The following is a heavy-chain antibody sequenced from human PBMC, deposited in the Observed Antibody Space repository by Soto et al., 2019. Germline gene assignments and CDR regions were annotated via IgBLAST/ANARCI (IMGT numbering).Heavy chain of an antibody. D-gene: IGHD3-22*01. Sequence: LSLTCTVSGGSISSSSYYWGWIRQPPGKGLEWIGSIYYSGSTYYNPSLTSRVTISVDTSKNQFSLKLSSVTAADTAVYYCAGTYYYDSSGYLAPFDPWGQGTLVTVSS. CDR2: IYYSGST. J-gene: IGHJ5*02. CDR1: GGSISSSSYY. V-gene: IGHV4-39*01. CDR3: AGTYYYDSSGYLAPFDP.